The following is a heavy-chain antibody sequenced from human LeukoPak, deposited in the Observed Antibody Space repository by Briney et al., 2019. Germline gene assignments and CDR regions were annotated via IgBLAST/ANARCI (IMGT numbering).Heavy chain of an antibody. J-gene: IGHJ4*02. D-gene: IGHD3-22*01. CDR1: GYTLTQLS. CDR3: ATDYYYDSSGHRKYFDY. V-gene: IGHV1-24*01. CDR2: FDSEDGET. Sequence: ASVKVSCKVSGYTLTQLSMQWVRQAPGKGLEWMGGFDSEDGETIYAQKFQGRVTMTEDTSTDTAYMELSSLRSEDTAVYCCATDYYYDSSGHRKYFDYWGQGTLVTVSS.